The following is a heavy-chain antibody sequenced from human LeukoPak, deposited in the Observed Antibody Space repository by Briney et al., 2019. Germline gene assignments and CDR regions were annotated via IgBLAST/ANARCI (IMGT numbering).Heavy chain of an antibody. CDR1: GYTFSGYS. V-gene: IGHV1-18*04. CDR2: ISAYNGNT. CDR3: ARVGLTGSGWYSATYSDY. J-gene: IGHJ4*02. Sequence: ASVKVSCKASGYTFSGYSMHWVRQAPGQGLEWMGWISAYNGNTNYAQKLQGRVTMTTDTSTSTAYMELRSLRSDDTAVYYCARVGLTGSGWYSATYSDYWGQGTLVTVSS. D-gene: IGHD6-19*01.